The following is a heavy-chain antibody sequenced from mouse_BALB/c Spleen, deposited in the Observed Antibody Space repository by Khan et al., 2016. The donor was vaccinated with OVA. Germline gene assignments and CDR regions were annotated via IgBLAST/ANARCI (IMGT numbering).Heavy chain of an antibody. CDR2: INPYNDYT. Sequence: VQLKQSGPELVKPGASVKMSCKASGYTFTSYDMYWVKQKPGQGLEWIGYINPYNDYTTFNEKFKGKATLTSDTSSSTAYMELSSLTSEDSVGDYCARGALGLQTWFAYWGQGTLVTVAA. CDR3: ARGALGLQTWFAY. CDR1: GYTFTSYD. D-gene: IGHD3-1*01. J-gene: IGHJ3*01. V-gene: IGHV1S136*01.